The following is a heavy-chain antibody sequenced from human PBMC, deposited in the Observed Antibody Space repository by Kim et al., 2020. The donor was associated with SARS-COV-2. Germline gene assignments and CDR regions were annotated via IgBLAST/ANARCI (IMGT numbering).Heavy chain of an antibody. CDR3: ARESTRLAS. CDR2: STI. D-gene: IGHD3-9*01. J-gene: IGHJ5*02. Sequence: STIYYAASVKGRFTISRDNAKNSLYLQMNSLRDEDTAVYYCARESTRLASWGQGTLVTVSS. V-gene: IGHV3-48*02.